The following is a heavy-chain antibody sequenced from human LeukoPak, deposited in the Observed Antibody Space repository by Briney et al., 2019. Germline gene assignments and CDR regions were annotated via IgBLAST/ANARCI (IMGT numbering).Heavy chain of an antibody. D-gene: IGHD5-24*01. CDR2: IYHSGST. CDR1: GGSISSGGYY. Sequence: SETLSLTCTVSGGSISSGGYYWSWIRQPPGKGLEWIGYIYHSGSTYYNPSLKSRVTISVDRSKNQFSLKLSSVAAADTAVYYCAREMATIPFNWGQGTLVTVSS. V-gene: IGHV4-30-2*01. CDR3: AREMATIPFN. J-gene: IGHJ4*02.